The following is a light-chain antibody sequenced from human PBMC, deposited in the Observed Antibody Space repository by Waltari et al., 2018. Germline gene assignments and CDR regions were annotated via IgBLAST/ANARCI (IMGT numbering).Light chain of an antibody. CDR2: EVS. CDR3: YSYAGGSV. V-gene: IGLV2-23*02. Sequence: GQSITISCTGSSSDVGSSNLVSWYLQHPGKAPKLIIYEVSKRPSGVSNRFSGPKSGNTASLTIAGLQAEDEADYYCYSYAGGSVFGTGTKVTVL. CDR1: SSDVGSSNL. J-gene: IGLJ1*01.